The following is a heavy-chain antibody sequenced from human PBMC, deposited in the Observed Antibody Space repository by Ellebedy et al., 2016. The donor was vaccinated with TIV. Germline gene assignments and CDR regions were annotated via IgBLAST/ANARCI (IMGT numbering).Heavy chain of an antibody. D-gene: IGHD1-26*01. Sequence: GESLKISCAASGVTFSSYGMHWVRQAPGKGLEWVAVISYDGSNKYYADSVKGRFTISRDNSKNTLYLQMNSLRAEDTAVYYCARGRGSWAVGATNWFDPWGQGTLVTVSS. CDR1: GVTFSSYG. J-gene: IGHJ5*02. V-gene: IGHV3-30*03. CDR3: ARGRGSWAVGATNWFDP. CDR2: ISYDGSNK.